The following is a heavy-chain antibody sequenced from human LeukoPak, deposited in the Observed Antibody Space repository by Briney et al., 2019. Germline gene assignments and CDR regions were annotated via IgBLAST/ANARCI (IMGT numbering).Heavy chain of an antibody. D-gene: IGHD6-13*01. V-gene: IGHV3-23*01. J-gene: IGHJ1*01. CDR2: ISGSGGST. CDR1: KFNFNNYG. Sequence: GGSLRLSCTTSKFNFNNYGMTWVRQAPGKGLEWVSSISGSGGSTQYAPSVQGRFTISRDNSKNTLYLQMNSLRAEDTAVYYCAKVPQGGFLSSSWSLYFQHWGQGTLVTVSS. CDR3: AKVPQGGFLSSSWSLYFQH.